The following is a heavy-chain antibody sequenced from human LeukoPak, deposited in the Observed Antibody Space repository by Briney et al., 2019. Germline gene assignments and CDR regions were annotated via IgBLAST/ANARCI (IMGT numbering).Heavy chain of an antibody. CDR2: IYYSGST. CDR3: ARECGGGSCYSSGSYAFDI. V-gene: IGHV4-39*07. J-gene: IGHJ3*02. CDR1: GGSISSTSYY. D-gene: IGHD2-15*01. Sequence: SETLSLTCTVSGGSISSTSYYWGWIRQPPGKGLEWIGSIYYSGSTYYNPSLKSRVTISVDTSKNQFSLKLSSVTAADTAVYYCARECGGGSCYSSGSYAFDIWGQGTMVTVSS.